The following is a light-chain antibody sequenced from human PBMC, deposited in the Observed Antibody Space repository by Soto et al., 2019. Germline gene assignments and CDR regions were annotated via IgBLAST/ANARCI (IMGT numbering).Light chain of an antibody. Sequence: IVLTQSPGTLSLSPGERAALSCRASQSVGSSYLAWYQQKPGQAPRLLIYGASIRATDIPDRFSGSGSGADFALTISSLEPEDFAVYYCQQYGTSLPITFGQGTRLEIK. CDR2: GAS. CDR3: QQYGTSLPIT. J-gene: IGKJ5*01. CDR1: QSVGSSY. V-gene: IGKV3-20*01.